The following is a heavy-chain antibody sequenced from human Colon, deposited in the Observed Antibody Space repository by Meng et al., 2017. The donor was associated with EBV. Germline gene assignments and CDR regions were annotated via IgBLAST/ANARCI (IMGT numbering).Heavy chain of an antibody. CDR2: IYYSGST. D-gene: IGHD5-18*01. Sequence: VQLQESGLGLVQPSQTLSLTCTVSGGSNSSGDYYWSWIRQPPGKGLELIGHIYYSGSTSHNPSLKSRVTISVDTSNNQFSLKLSSVTAADTAVYYCARVGWRQWSFDLWGRGTLVTVSS. CDR1: GGSNSSGDYY. V-gene: IGHV4-30-4*01. CDR3: ARVGWRQWSFDL. J-gene: IGHJ2*01.